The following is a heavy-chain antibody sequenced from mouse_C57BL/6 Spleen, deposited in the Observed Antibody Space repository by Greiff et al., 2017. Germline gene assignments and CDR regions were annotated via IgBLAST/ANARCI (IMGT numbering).Heavy chain of an antibody. J-gene: IGHJ4*01. CDR1: GFTFSDYY. CDR3: ARGGYGFYYAMDY. CDR2: INYDGSST. D-gene: IGHD2-2*01. V-gene: IGHV5-16*01. Sequence: EVKLVESEGGLVQPGSSMKLSCTASGFTFSDYYMAWVRQVPEKGLEWVANINYDGSSTYYLDSLKSRFIISRDNAKNILYLQMSSLKSEDTATYYCARGGYGFYYAMDYWGQGTSVTVSS.